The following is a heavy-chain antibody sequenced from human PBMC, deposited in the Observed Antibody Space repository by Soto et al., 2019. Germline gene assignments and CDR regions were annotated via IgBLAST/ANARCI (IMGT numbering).Heavy chain of an antibody. CDR2: IIPIFGTA. J-gene: IGHJ6*02. CDR1: GGTFSSYA. Sequence: GASVKVSCKASGGTFSSYAISWVRQAPGQGLEWMGGIIPIFGTANYAQKFQGQVTISADKSISTAYLQWTSLKTSDTAVYYCARVPSVVTPGNDYFGVDVWGQGTTVTVSS. V-gene: IGHV1-69*06. CDR3: ARVPSVVTPGNDYFGVDV. D-gene: IGHD2-2*01.